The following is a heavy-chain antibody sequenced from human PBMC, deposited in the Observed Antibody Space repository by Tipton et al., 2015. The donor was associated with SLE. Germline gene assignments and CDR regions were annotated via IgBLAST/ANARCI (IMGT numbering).Heavy chain of an antibody. J-gene: IGHJ4*02. CDR2: IYPADSDT. D-gene: IGHD4-17*01. CDR3: ARPKMTMVTSYGDY. CDR1: GYSFATYW. Sequence: VQLVQSGAEVKKSGESLKISCKGSGYSFATYWIGWVRQVPGKGLEWMGIIYPADSDTRYSPSFQGQVTISVDRSIDTAYLQWRSLKASDTAMYYCARPKMTMVTSYGDYWGQGTPVTVSS. V-gene: IGHV5-51*01.